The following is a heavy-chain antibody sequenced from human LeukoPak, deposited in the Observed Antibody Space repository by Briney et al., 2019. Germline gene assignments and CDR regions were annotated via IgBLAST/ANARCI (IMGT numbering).Heavy chain of an antibody. D-gene: IGHD4-17*01. CDR3: AAMTTVTMYSYFFDS. CDR2: IYYSGST. J-gene: IGHJ4*02. V-gene: IGHV4-59*01. Sequence: SETLSLTCTVSGGSISSYYWSWIRQPPGKGLEWIGYIYYSGSTYYNPSLKSRLTMSVDTSKNQFSLKLRSVTAADTAIYYCAAMTTVTMYSYFFDSWGQGTLLTVSS. CDR1: GGSISSYY.